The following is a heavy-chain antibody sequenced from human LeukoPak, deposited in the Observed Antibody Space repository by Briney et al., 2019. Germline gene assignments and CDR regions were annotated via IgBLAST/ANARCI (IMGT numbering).Heavy chain of an antibody. CDR2: ISSSSSTI. CDR1: GFTFSSYS. D-gene: IGHD1-7*01. V-gene: IGHV3-48*04. Sequence: GGSLRLSCAASGFTFSSYSMNWVRQAPGKGLEWVSYISSSSSTIYYADSVKGRFTISRDNAKNSLYLQMNSLRAEDTAVYYCAKDELEYRGKFDYWGQGTLVTVSS. J-gene: IGHJ4*02. CDR3: AKDELEYRGKFDY.